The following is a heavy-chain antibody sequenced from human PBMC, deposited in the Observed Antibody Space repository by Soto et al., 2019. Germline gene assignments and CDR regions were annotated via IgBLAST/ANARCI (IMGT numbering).Heavy chain of an antibody. D-gene: IGHD6-13*01. CDR2: IYHSGST. CDR3: ASIHSSSWYRTGGYYFDY. Sequence: QLQLQESGSGLVKPSQTLSLTCAVSGGSISSGGYSWSWIRQPPGKGLEWIGYIYHSGSTYYNPSLKSRVTISVDRSKNQFSLKLSSVTAADTAVYYCASIHSSSWYRTGGYYFDYWGQGTLVTVSS. V-gene: IGHV4-30-2*01. CDR1: GGSISSGGYS. J-gene: IGHJ4*02.